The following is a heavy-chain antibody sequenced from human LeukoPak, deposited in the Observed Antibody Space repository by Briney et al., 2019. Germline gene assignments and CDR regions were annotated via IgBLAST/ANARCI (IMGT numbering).Heavy chain of an antibody. V-gene: IGHV4-4*07. CDR1: GVSISSYY. J-gene: IGHJ4*02. CDR3: ARVGSGYDHWGLQY. CDR2: IYTSGST. D-gene: IGHD5-12*01. Sequence: SETLSLTCTVSGVSISSYYWSWIRQPAGKGLEWIGRIYTSGSTNYNPSLKSRVTMSADTSKNQFSLKLSSVTAADTAVYYCARVGSGYDHWGLQYWGQGTLVTVSS.